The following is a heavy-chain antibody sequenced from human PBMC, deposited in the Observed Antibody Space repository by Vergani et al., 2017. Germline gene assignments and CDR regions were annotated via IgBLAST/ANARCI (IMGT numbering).Heavy chain of an antibody. CDR3: VRDPDYSTFDS. V-gene: IGHV3-48*01. CDR2: IGVSDNSI. J-gene: IGHJ4*02. Sequence: DVRLVESGGGVVQPGGSLRLSCAASGFTFSAYSMNWVRQTPGKGLEWISYIGVSDNSIYYADSVMCRFAISRDNARNLLFLQMNSLRADDSALYCCVRDPDYSTFDSWGQGTLVTVS. D-gene: IGHD4-11*01. CDR1: GFTFSAYS.